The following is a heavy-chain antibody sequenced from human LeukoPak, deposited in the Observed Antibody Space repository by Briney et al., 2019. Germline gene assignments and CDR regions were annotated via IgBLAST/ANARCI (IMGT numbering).Heavy chain of an antibody. CDR3: AKATPLRVVPAAPTYYYYGMDV. D-gene: IGHD2-2*01. Sequence: GGSLRLSCAASGFTFSSYGMHWVRQAPGKGLEWVAVISYDGSNKYYADSVKGRFTISRDNSKNTLYLQMNNLRAEDTAVYYCAKATPLRVVPAAPTYYYYGMDVWGQGTTVTVSS. CDR2: ISYDGSNK. V-gene: IGHV3-30*18. CDR1: GFTFSSYG. J-gene: IGHJ6*02.